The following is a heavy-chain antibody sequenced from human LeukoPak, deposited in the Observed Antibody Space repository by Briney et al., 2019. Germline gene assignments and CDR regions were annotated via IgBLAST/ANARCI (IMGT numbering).Heavy chain of an antibody. Sequence: GGSLRISCAASGFTFSSYEMNWVRQAPGKGLEWASYISSSGSTIYYADSVKGRFTISRDNAKNSLYLQMNSLRAEDTAVYYCARRGWLGYCSSTSCPRWFDPWGQGTLVTVSS. CDR3: ARRGWLGYCSSTSCPRWFDP. CDR2: ISSSGSTI. D-gene: IGHD2-2*01. V-gene: IGHV3-48*03. CDR1: GFTFSSYE. J-gene: IGHJ5*02.